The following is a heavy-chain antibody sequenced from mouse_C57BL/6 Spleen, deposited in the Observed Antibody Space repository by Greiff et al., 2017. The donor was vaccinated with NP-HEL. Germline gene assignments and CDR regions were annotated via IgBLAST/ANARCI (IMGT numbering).Heavy chain of an antibody. J-gene: IGHJ3*01. V-gene: IGHV5-6*02. CDR2: ISSGGSYT. CDR3: ASRSTTVVSPFAY. CDR1: GFTFSSYG. Sequence: EVTLVESGGDLVKPGGSLKLSCAASGFTFSSYGMSWVRQTPDKRLEWVATISSGGSYTYYPDSVKGRFTISRDNAKNNLYLQMSSLKSEDTAMYYCASRSTTVVSPFAYWGQGTLVTVSA. D-gene: IGHD1-1*01.